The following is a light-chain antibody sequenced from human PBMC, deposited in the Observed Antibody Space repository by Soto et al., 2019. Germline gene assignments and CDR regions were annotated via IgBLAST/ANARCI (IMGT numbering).Light chain of an antibody. CDR1: SSNIGSNY. CDR3: AAWDDSLSGWV. V-gene: IGLV1-47*01. Sequence: QAVVTQPPSASGTPGQRVTISCSGSSSNIGSNYVYWYQQLPGTAPKLLIYRNNQGPAGVPDRFSGSRSGTSASLAISGLRSEDESDYYCAAWDDSLSGWVFGGGTKVTVL. J-gene: IGLJ3*02. CDR2: RNN.